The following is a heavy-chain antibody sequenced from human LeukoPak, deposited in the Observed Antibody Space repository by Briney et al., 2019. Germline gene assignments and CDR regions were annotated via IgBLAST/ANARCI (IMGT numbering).Heavy chain of an antibody. D-gene: IGHD1-26*01. CDR3: ARYGELQGLYFDY. Sequence: SETLSLTCTVTGGSISSYYWSWIRQPPGKGLEWIGYIYYSGSTNYNPSLKSRVTISVDTSKNQFSLKLSSVTAADAAVYYCARYGELQGLYFDYWGQGTLVTVSS. CDR2: IYYSGST. J-gene: IGHJ4*02. V-gene: IGHV4-59*01. CDR1: GGSISSYY.